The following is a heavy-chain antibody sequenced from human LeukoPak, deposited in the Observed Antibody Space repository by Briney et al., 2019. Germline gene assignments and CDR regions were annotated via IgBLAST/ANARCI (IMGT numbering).Heavy chain of an antibody. J-gene: IGHJ4*02. CDR1: GGTFSSYA. Sequence: RASVKVSCKASGGTFSSYAISWVRQAPGQGLEWMGRIFPILGIANYAQKFQGRVTITAEKSTSTAYMELSSLRSEDTAVYYCALYDRTPGIDYWGQGTLVTVSS. D-gene: IGHD3-22*01. CDR2: IFPILGIA. CDR3: ALYDRTPGIDY. V-gene: IGHV1-69*04.